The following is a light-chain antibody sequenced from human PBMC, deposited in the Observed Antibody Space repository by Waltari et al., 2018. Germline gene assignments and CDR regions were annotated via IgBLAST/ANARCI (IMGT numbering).Light chain of an antibody. CDR3: QTGGHGTWV. CDR1: RGPSSNV. Sequence: QLVLTQSPSASASLGASVKPTCTLSRGPSSNVIAWPQQQAEKGPRYLMKVNSDGSHSKGDKMPDRFSGSSSGAERYLTISNLQSEDEADYYCQTGGHGTWVFGGGTKLTVL. V-gene: IGLV4-69*01. CDR2: VNSDGSH. J-gene: IGLJ3*02.